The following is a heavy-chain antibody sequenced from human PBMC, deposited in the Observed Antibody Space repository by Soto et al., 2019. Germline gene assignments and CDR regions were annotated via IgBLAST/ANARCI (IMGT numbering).Heavy chain of an antibody. J-gene: IGHJ4*02. CDR3: ALLKLVSPEMTRADAY. D-gene: IGHD2-8*02. CDR1: GFSLSTTGVG. V-gene: IGHV2-5*01. CDR2: IYGNDYK. Sequence: QITLKESGPTLVKPTQTLTLTCTFSGFSLSTTGVGVAWIRQPPGKALEWLALIYGNDYKRYSPSLQSRLSITKDTSKHQVVLTVTNVDAVDTARYYFALLKLVSPEMTRADAYWGQGTLVTVSS.